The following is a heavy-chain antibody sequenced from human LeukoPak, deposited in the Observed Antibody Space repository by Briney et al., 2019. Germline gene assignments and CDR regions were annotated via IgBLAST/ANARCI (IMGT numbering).Heavy chain of an antibody. D-gene: IGHD3-9*01. V-gene: IGHV3-11*04. CDR2: ISSSGSTI. CDR3: AGEPTTIELRYFDWLLSSGWFDP. J-gene: IGHJ5*02. CDR1: GFTFSDYY. Sequence: PGGSLRLSCAASGFTFSDYYMSWIRQAPGKGLEWVSYISSSGSTIYYADSVKGRFTISRDNAKNSLYLQMNSLRAEDTAVYYCAGEPTTIELRYFDWLLSSGWFDPWGQGTLVTVSS.